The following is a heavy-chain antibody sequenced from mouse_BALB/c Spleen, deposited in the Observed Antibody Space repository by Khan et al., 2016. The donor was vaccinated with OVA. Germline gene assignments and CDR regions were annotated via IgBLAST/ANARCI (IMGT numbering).Heavy chain of an antibody. CDR2: INTYTGEA. V-gene: IGHV9-3-1*01. CDR3: ARPPYFSYTLDY. Sequence: QIQLVQSGPELKKPGETVKISCKASGYTFTSYGMNWVKQSPGKALRWMGWINTYTGEATYTDDFKGRFAFSLETSASTADLQINNLKNEDTATDFCARPPYFSYTLDYWGQGTSVTVSS. CDR1: GYTFTSYG. D-gene: IGHD2-10*01. J-gene: IGHJ4*01.